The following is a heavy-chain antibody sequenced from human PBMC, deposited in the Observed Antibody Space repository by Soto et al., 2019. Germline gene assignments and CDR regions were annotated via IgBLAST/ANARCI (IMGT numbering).Heavy chain of an antibody. V-gene: IGHV3-48*03. CDR3: ASRASR. CDR2: IHPSGQPI. D-gene: IGHD1-26*01. CDR1: GFTFSSSE. J-gene: IGHJ3*01. Sequence: PGGSLRLSCAASGFTFSSSEMYWVRQAPGKGLEWVSYIHPSGQPIFYADSVKGRFTISRDNAKNSLYLQMSSLRAEASAVSYCASRASRWGQGTMVTVSS.